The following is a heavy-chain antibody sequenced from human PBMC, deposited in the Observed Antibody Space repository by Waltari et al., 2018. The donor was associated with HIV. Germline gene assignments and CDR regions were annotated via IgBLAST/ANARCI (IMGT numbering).Heavy chain of an antibody. Sequence: QVQLQESGPGLVKPSETLSLTCAVSGYSISSGYYWGWIRQPPGKGLEWIGSIYHSGSTYYNPSLKSRVTISVDTSKNQFSLKLSSVTAADTAVYYCARVPTFNYYDSSGYLDYWGQGTLVTVSS. CDR2: IYHSGST. CDR3: ARVPTFNYYDSSGYLDY. J-gene: IGHJ4*02. CDR1: GYSISSGYY. V-gene: IGHV4-38-2*01. D-gene: IGHD3-22*01.